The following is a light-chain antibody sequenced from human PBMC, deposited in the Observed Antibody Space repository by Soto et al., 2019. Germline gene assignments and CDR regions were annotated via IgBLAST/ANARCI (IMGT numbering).Light chain of an antibody. CDR2: GSS. Sequence: QPVLTQPPSVSGAPGQRVTISCTGSSSNIGAGYDVHWYQQLPGTAPKLLIYGSSYRPSGVPDRFSGSKSGTSASLAITGLQAEDEADYYCQSYDRSLSGHVVFGGGTQLTVL. CDR1: SSNIGAGYD. J-gene: IGLJ2*01. V-gene: IGLV1-40*01. CDR3: QSYDRSLSGHVV.